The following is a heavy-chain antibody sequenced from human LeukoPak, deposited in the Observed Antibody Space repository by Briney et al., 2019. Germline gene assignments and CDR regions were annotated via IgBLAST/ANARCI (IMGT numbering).Heavy chain of an antibody. CDR2: IRSKAYGGTT. CDR1: GFTFGDYA. J-gene: IGHJ5*02. V-gene: IGHV3-49*04. D-gene: IGHD3-10*01. Sequence: GGSLRLSCTASGFTFGDYAMSWVRQAPGKGLEWVGFIRSKAYGGTTEYAASVKGRFTISRDDSKSIAYLQMNSLKTEDTAVYYCTRDTAAMVRGGWFDPWGQGTLVTVSS. CDR3: TRDTAAMVRGGWFDP.